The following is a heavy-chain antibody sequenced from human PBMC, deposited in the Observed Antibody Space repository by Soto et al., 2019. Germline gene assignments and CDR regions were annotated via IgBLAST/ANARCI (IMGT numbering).Heavy chain of an antibody. CDR1: GFTVSSNY. Sequence: EVQLVESGGGLVQPGGSLRLSCAASGFTVSSNYMSWVRQAPGKGLEWVSVIYSGGSTYYADSVKGRFTISRYNSKNTLYLQMNSLRAEDTAVYYCARDRGNYYYMDVWGKGTTVTVSS. CDR3: ARDRGNYYYMDV. J-gene: IGHJ6*03. CDR2: IYSGGST. V-gene: IGHV3-66*01.